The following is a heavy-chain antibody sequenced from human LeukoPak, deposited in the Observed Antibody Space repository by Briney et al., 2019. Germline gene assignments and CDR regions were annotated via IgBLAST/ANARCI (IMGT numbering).Heavy chain of an antibody. CDR2: IYRSGST. J-gene: IGHJ6*02. CDR1: GGSISSGDYF. CDR3: AREVIAVAGYGMDV. Sequence: SETLSLTCTVSGGSISSGDYFWSWIRQPPGKGLEWIGHIYRSGSTYYNPFLNSRVTISVDRSKNQFSLKLSSVTAADTAVYYCAREVIAVAGYGMDVWGQGTTVTVSS. D-gene: IGHD6-19*01. V-gene: IGHV4-30-2*01.